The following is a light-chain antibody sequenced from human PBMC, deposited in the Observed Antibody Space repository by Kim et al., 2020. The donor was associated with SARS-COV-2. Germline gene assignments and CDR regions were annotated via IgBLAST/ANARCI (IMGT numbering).Light chain of an antibody. CDR1: SSNIGSNT. V-gene: IGLV1-44*01. Sequence: ELTQPPSAPGTPGQRVTISCSGSSSNIGSNTVNWYQQLPGTAPKLLIYSNNQRPSGVPDRFSGSKSGTSASLAISGLQYEDEADYYCAAWDDSLNAWVFGEGTQLTVL. CDR3: AAWDDSLNAWV. J-gene: IGLJ3*02. CDR2: SNN.